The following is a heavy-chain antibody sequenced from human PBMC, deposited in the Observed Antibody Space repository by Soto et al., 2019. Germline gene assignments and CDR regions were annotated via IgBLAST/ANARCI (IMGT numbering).Heavy chain of an antibody. V-gene: IGHV4-34*01. J-gene: IGHJ5*02. CDR1: GGSFSGYY. CDR2: INPSGST. D-gene: IGHD3-16*02. Sequence: QVQLQQWGAGLLKPSETLSLTCAVYGGSFSGYYWSWIRQPPGKGLEWVGEINPSGSTNYNPSLKSRVSISVDTSKNQCSLKLSSVTAADTAVYYCARGPDYVWGSYRYGWFDPWGQGTLVTVSS. CDR3: ARGPDYVWGSYRYGWFDP.